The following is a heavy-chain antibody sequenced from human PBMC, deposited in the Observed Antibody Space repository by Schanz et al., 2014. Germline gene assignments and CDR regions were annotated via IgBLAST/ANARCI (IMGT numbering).Heavy chain of an antibody. D-gene: IGHD3-22*01. Sequence: EVQVVESGGGLVQPGGSLRLSCAASGFTFSSHWMHWVRQDPGKGLVWVARINSVGGNTDYADSVAGRFTISRDNTKNSLFLQLNSLRAEDTAVYYCAKDRSWDYDSSGYFDYWGQGTLVTVSS. CDR2: INSVGGNT. J-gene: IGHJ4*02. CDR1: GFTFSSHW. V-gene: IGHV3-74*01. CDR3: AKDRSWDYDSSGYFDY.